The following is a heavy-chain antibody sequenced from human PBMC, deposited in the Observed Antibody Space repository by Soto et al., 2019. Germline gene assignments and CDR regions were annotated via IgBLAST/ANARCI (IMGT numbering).Heavy chain of an antibody. CDR1: GFTFSNYA. CDR2: VNNGGGGT. D-gene: IGHD3-10*01. V-gene: IGHV3-23*01. J-gene: IGHJ4*02. CDR3: AKERLGRGIDY. Sequence: EVLLLDSGGGLVQPGGSLRLSCAASGFTFSNYAMTWVRQAPGKGPEWISTVNNGGGGTYYADSVKGRFTISRDNSKITLYLQVSSLRAEDTAVYYCAKERLGRGIDYWGQGILVTVSS.